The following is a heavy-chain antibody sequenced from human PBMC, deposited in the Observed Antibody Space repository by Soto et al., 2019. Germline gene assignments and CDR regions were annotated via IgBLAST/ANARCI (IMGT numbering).Heavy chain of an antibody. V-gene: IGHV1-8*01. CDR2: MNPNSGNT. Sequence: QVQLVQSGAEVKKPGASVKVSCKASGYTFTSYDINWVRQATGQGLEWMGWMNPNSGNTGHAQKVQGRVNMTRNTSISTAYMELSSLSSADTAVYYCARGGYDSSCYNDYWGQGTLVTVSS. D-gene: IGHD3-22*01. J-gene: IGHJ4*02. CDR3: ARGGYDSSCYNDY. CDR1: GYTFTSYD.